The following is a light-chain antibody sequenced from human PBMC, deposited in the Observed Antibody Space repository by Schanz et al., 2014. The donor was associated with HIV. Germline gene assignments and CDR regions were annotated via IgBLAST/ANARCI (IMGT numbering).Light chain of an antibody. Sequence: QSVLTQPPSVSAAPGQGVTISCSGSSSNIGNNYVSWYQQVPGTAPKLLIYDDNRRPSGIPDRFSGSKSGSSATLAITGLQTGDEADYYCGTWDTSLSVVMFGGGTKLTVL. CDR3: GTWDTSLSVVM. J-gene: IGLJ3*02. CDR2: DDN. CDR1: SSNIGNNY. V-gene: IGLV1-51*01.